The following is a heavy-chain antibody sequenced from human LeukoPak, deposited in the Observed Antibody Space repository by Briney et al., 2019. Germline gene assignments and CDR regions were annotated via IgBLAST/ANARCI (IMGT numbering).Heavy chain of an antibody. V-gene: IGHV4-30-4*08. CDR2: IFYSEST. D-gene: IGHD2-2*01. CDR3: ARARTRYCSSSNCYLNWFDP. Sequence: SETLSLTCTVSGGSISSVDYYWSWILQPPGKGLEWFRYIFYSESTYHNPALKSRVIMSVDTSKNQFSLRLSSVTAADTAVYYCARARTRYCSSSNCYLNWFDPWGQGTLVTVSS. CDR1: GGSISSVDYY. J-gene: IGHJ5*02.